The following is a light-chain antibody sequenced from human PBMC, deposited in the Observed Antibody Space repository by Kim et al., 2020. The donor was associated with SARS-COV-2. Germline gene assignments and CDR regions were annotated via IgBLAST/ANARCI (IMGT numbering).Light chain of an antibody. CDR3: QQYGSSPLT. V-gene: IGKV3-20*01. J-gene: IGKJ4*01. CDR2: GAS. Sequence: EVVLTQSPGTLSLSPGERATLSCRASQSVTSNFLAWFQQKPGQAPRLLIYGASSRATGVADRFSGSGSGTGFTLTISRLEPEDFAVYYCQQYGSSPLTFGGGTKLEI. CDR1: QSVTSNF.